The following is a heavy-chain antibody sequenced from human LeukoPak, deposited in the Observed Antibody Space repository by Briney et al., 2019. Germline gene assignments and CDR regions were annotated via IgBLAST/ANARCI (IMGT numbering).Heavy chain of an antibody. CDR3: ARAPLTVKDAFDI. V-gene: IGHV4-4*07. Sequence: PSETLSLTCTVSGGSISSYYWSWIRQPAGKGLEWIGRIFSSESTNYNPSLKGRVTMSLDTSKNQLSLRLSSVTAADTAVYYCARAPLTVKDAFDIWGQGTMVTVSS. CDR2: IFSSEST. D-gene: IGHD4-11*01. CDR1: GGSISSYY. J-gene: IGHJ3*02.